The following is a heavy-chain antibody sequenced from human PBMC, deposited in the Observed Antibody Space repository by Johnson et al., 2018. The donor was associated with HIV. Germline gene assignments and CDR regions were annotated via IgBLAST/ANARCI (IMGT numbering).Heavy chain of an antibody. CDR3: AKDSWDSSWSWDVAFDI. D-gene: IGHD6-13*01. J-gene: IGHJ3*02. CDR1: TFSSHG. CDR2: IRYDGSTK. V-gene: IGHV3-30*02. Sequence: TFSSHGMHWVRQAPGKGLDWVSFIRYDGSTKYYADSVKARFTISRDNSKNTLYLQMNSLRAEDTAVYYCAKDSWDSSWSWDVAFDIWGQGTMVTVSS.